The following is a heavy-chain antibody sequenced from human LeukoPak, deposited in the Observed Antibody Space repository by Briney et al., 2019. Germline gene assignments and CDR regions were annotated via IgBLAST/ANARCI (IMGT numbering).Heavy chain of an antibody. CDR1: GFTVNQKY. J-gene: IGHJ4*02. V-gene: IGHV3-66*01. CDR3: ASPSGYSSSWYEPFDY. Sequence: GGSLRLSCAASGFTVNQKYMNWVRQAPGKGLEWVSVIYGGGTTYYADSVKGRFSISRDNSKDTLYLQMNSLRAEDTAVYYCASPSGYSSSWYEPFDYWGQGTLVTVSS. CDR2: IYGGGTT. D-gene: IGHD6-13*01.